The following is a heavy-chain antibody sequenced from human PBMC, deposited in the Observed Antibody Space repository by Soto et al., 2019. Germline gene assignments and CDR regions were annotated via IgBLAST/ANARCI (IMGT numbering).Heavy chain of an antibody. V-gene: IGHV1-18*01. Sequence: ASVKVSCKASGYTFTSYGISWVRQAPGQGLEWMGWISAYNGNTNYAQKLQGRVTMTTDTSTSTAYMELRSLRSDATAVYYYARDGAAAGPFDYWGQGTLVTVSS. CDR1: GYTFTSYG. CDR3: ARDGAAAGPFDY. CDR2: ISAYNGNT. D-gene: IGHD6-13*01. J-gene: IGHJ4*02.